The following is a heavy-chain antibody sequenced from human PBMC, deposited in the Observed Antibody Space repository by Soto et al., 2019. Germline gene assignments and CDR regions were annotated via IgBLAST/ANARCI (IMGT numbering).Heavy chain of an antibody. CDR1: GFTFSSYG. Sequence: SGGSLRLSCAASGFTFSSYGMHWVRQAPGKGLEWVAVISYDGSNKYYADSVKGRFTISRDNSKNTLYLQMNSLRAEDTAVYYCAKDGSYLNWFDPWGQGTLVTV. J-gene: IGHJ5*02. CDR2: ISYDGSNK. CDR3: AKDGSYLNWFDP. V-gene: IGHV3-30*18. D-gene: IGHD1-26*01.